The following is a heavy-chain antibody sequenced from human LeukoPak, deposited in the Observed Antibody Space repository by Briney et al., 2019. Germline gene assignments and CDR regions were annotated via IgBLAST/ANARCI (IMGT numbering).Heavy chain of an antibody. CDR1: GFTFSSYV. Sequence: GGSLRLSCAASGFTFSSYVMSWVRQAPGKGLEYVSPISASGLSTYYTDSVRGRFTNSRDNSKNTLYLQMHSLRAEDTAVYYCAKETSITGAGDFWGQGALVTVSS. CDR3: AKETSITGAGDF. CDR2: ISASGLST. J-gene: IGHJ4*02. V-gene: IGHV3-23*01. D-gene: IGHD1-20*01.